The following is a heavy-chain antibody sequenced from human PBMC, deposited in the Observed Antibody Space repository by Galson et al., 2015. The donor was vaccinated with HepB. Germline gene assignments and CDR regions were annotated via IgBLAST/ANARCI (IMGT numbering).Heavy chain of an antibody. Sequence: SVKVSCKASGYTFTSYGISWVRQAPGQGLEWMGWISAYNGNTNYAQKLQGRVTMTTDTSTSTAYMELRSLRSDDTAVYYCARGGHTGYSSGWLTGGWFDPWGQGTLVTVSS. CDR1: GYTFTSYG. CDR3: ARGGHTGYSSGWLTGGWFDP. V-gene: IGHV1-18*01. D-gene: IGHD6-19*01. J-gene: IGHJ5*02. CDR2: ISAYNGNT.